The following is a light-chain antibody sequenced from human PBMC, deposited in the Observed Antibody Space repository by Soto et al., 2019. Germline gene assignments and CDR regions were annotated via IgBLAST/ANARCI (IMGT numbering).Light chain of an antibody. CDR3: SSYTSNSTYV. Sequence: QSALTQPASVSGSPGQSITISCTGTSSDVGGYNYVSWHQLHPGKAPKLMVYEVSNRPSGVSNRFSGSKSGNTASLTISGLQAEDEADYYCSSYTSNSTYVFGTGTKVTVL. J-gene: IGLJ1*01. CDR2: EVS. V-gene: IGLV2-14*01. CDR1: SSDVGGYNY.